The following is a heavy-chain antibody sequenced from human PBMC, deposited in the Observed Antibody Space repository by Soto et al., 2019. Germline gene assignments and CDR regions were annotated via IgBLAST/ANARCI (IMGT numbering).Heavy chain of an antibody. J-gene: IGHJ5*01. D-gene: IGHD2-2*01. Sequence: QVQLVQSGAEVKMPGASVKVSCKASGYTFTSSVISWLRQAPGQGLEWMGWISTYNGNTNYAQKFQDRLTMTTDTSTTTAYMELRSLRSDDTAVYSCARVQEVEPPANNFFDSWGQGTLVTVSS. CDR3: ARVQEVEPPANNFFDS. CDR2: ISTYNGNT. V-gene: IGHV1-18*01. CDR1: GYTFTSSV.